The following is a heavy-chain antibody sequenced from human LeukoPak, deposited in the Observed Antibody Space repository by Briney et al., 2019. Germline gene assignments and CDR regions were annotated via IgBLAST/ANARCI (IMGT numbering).Heavy chain of an antibody. V-gene: IGHV1-2*02. Sequence: ASVKVSCKASGYTFTGYYMHWVRQAPGQGLGWMGWINPNSGGTNYAQKFQGRVTMTRDTSISTAYMELSRLRSDDTAVYYCARDRSVVVVAATRRVAFDIWDQGTMVTVSS. J-gene: IGHJ3*02. CDR1: GYTFTGYY. CDR2: INPNSGGT. D-gene: IGHD2-15*01. CDR3: ARDRSVVVVAATRRVAFDI.